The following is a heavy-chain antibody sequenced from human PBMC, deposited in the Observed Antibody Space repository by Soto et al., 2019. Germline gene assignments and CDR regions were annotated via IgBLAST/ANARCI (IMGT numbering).Heavy chain of an antibody. V-gene: IGHV3-53*01. CDR3: SRSLGYIDY. CDR2: MYSDGTT. Sequence: PGGSLRLSCAASGFTFSSYWMSRVRQAPGKGLECVSVMYSDGTTDYAASVQGRFTISRDKSKNTLYLQMDSLRAEDTAVYYCSRSLGYIDYWGQGTLVTVSS. CDR1: GFTFSSYW. J-gene: IGHJ4*02. D-gene: IGHD5-12*01.